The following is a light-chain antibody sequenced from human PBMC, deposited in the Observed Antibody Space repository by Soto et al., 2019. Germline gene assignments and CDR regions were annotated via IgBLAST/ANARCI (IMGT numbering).Light chain of an antibody. CDR3: QQRHMWPIT. CDR1: QSVPRSY. CDR2: GTS. Sequence: EIVWTQAPCTLSLSPGERATLSCRASQSVPRSYLAWYQQKPGQAPRLLIYGTSRRATGIPDRFSGSGSGTDFTLTISRLEPEDFAVYYCQQRHMWPITFGQGTRLEIK. J-gene: IGKJ5*01. V-gene: IGKV3D-20*02.